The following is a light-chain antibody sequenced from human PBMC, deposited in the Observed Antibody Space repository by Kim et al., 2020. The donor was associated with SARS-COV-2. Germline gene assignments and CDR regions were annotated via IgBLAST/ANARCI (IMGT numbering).Light chain of an antibody. Sequence: HSITISCTGTSSDVGCYNLVSWYQQHPGQAPILMIYEVSRRPSGVSNRFPGSKSGNTASLTISGLQAEDEADYYCCSYAGSSTFYVFGTGTKVTVL. CDR3: CSYAGSSTFYV. J-gene: IGLJ1*01. CDR2: EVS. V-gene: IGLV2-23*02. CDR1: SSDVGCYNL.